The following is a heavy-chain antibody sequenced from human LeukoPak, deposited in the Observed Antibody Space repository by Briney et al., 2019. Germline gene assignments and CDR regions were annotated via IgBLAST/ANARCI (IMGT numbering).Heavy chain of an antibody. D-gene: IGHD3-16*01. CDR2: IHQSGHT. CDR3: ARHGGYYFDH. Sequence: PSETLSLTCGSLSGYYCSWIRQPPGKGLEWIGQIHQSGHTIYNPSLMSRVTISIDTSKNQFSLILSSVTAADTAVYYCARHGGYYFDHWGQGTLVTVSS. V-gene: IGHV4-34*01. J-gene: IGHJ4*02. CDR1: SLSGYY.